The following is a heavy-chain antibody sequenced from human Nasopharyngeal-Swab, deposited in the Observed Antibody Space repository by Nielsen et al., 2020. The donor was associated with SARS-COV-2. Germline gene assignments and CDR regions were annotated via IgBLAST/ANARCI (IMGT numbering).Heavy chain of an antibody. CDR2: IYYSGST. CDR1: GGSISSGGYY. D-gene: IGHD5-12*01. V-gene: IGHV4-39*01. J-gene: IGHJ6*02. Sequence: SETLSLTCTVSGGSISSGGYYWSWIRQHPGKGLEWIGSIYYSGSTYYNPSLKSRVTISVDTSKNQFSLKLSSVTAADTAVYYCARRGYSGYDRGDGMDVWGQGTTVTVSS. CDR3: ARRGYSGYDRGDGMDV.